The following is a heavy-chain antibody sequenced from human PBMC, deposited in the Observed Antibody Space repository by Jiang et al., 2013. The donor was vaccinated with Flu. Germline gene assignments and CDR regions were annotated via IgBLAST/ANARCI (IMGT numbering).Heavy chain of an antibody. V-gene: IGHV4-39*07. D-gene: IGHD5-12*01. J-gene: IGHJ4*02. CDR2: IYYSGRT. Sequence: LLKPSETLSLTCTVSGGSISSSSHYWGWIRQPPGKGLEWIGSIYYSGRTYYNPSLNSRVTISVDTSKNQFSLKLSSVTAADTAFYYCARQGEYTGYDVSLGFDYWGQGPLVTVSS. CDR1: GGSISSSSHY. CDR3: ARQGEYTGYDVSLGFDY.